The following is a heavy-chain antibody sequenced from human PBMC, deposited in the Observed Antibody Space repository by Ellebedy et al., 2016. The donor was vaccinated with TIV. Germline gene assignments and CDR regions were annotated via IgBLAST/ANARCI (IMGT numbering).Heavy chain of an antibody. V-gene: IGHV3-48*04. CDR1: GFSFSSFS. J-gene: IGHJ3*02. Sequence: GESLKISCAASGFSFSSFSMNWVRQAPGKGLEWVSYISGSSISTYYADSVKGRFTISRDNAKNSLYLQMNSLRAEDTAVYYCARDMAWGNERINDPFDMWGQGTMVTVSS. D-gene: IGHD7-27*01. CDR3: ARDMAWGNERINDPFDM. CDR2: ISGSSIST.